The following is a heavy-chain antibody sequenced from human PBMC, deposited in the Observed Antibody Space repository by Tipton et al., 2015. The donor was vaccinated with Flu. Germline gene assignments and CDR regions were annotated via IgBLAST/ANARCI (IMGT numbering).Heavy chain of an antibody. D-gene: IGHD5-24*01. CDR1: GFTFSSYA. CDR2: ISYDGSNK. J-gene: IGHJ3*02. V-gene: IGHV3-30*16. Sequence: SLRLSCAASGFTFSSYAMHWVRQAPGKGLEWVAVISYDGSNKYYADPVKGRFTISRDNSKNTLYLQMNSLRAEDTAVYYCARDRERWLQFRAFDIWGQGTMVTVSS. CDR3: ARDRERWLQFRAFDI.